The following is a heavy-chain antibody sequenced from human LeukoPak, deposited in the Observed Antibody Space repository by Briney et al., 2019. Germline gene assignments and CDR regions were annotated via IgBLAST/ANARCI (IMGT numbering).Heavy chain of an antibody. V-gene: IGHV3-30-3*01. J-gene: IGHJ4*02. D-gene: IGHD5-24*01. CDR1: RFTFSNYA. Sequence: GGSLRLSCAASRFTFSNYAMHWVRQAPGKGLEWVAVISYDGSNKYYVDSVKGRFTISRDISKNTLYLQMNSLRAEDTAVYYCARDRTRDGYDQGRVFDYWGQGTLVTVSS. CDR2: ISYDGSNK. CDR3: ARDRTRDGYDQGRVFDY.